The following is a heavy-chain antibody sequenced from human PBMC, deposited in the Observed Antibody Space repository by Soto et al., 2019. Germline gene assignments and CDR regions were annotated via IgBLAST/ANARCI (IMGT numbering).Heavy chain of an antibody. V-gene: IGHV4-39*01. Sequence: PSETQSLTCTVSGGSISSSSYYWGWIRQPPERGLEWIGSIYFRGSTYYNPSLKSRVTISVDTSKNQFSLKLSSVIAADTAVYYCSRHPGSCFYYELYYFDYWGQGTPVTVSS. CDR1: GGSISSSSYY. J-gene: IGHJ4*02. CDR2: IYFRGST. CDR3: SRHPGSCFYYELYYFDY. D-gene: IGHD3-22*01.